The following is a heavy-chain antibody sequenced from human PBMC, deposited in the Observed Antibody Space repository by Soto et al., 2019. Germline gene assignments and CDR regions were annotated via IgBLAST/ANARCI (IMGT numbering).Heavy chain of an antibody. CDR1: GYTFTSYY. CDR3: ARSCSGGSCYSGWFDP. D-gene: IGHD2-15*01. CDR2: INPSGGST. J-gene: IGHJ5*02. V-gene: IGHV1-46*03. Sequence: ASVKLSCKASGYTFTSYYMHWVRQAPGQGLEWMGIINPSGGSTSYAQKFQGRVTMTRDTSTSTVYMELSSLRSEDTAVYYCARSCSGGSCYSGWFDPWGQGTLVTVSS.